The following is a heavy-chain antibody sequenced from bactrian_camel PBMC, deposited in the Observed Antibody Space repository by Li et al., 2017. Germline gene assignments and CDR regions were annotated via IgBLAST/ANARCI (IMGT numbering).Heavy chain of an antibody. D-gene: IGHD3*01. CDR2: IFINSGRT. CDR3: ATASRLWDCGSFDWTKYNF. V-gene: IGHV3S53*01. Sequence: HVQLVESGGGSVQSGGSLRLSCAPPYSYSVNCRAWFRQAPGKRREGVARIFINSGRTEYADSARGRFTISQDLSRNTVYLQMNDLQPDDTATYYCATASRLWDCGSFDWTKYNFLGQGTQVTVS. J-gene: IGHJ4*01. CDR1: YSYSVNC.